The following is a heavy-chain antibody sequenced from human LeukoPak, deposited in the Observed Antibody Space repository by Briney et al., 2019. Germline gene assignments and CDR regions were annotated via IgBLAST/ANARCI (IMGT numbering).Heavy chain of an antibody. CDR2: INTNTGNP. D-gene: IGHD3-10*01. Sequence: ASVKVSCKASGYIFTSYGISWVRQAPGQGLEWMGWINTNTGNPTYAQGFTGRFVFSLDTSVSTAYLQISSLKAEDTAVYYCARSGGSGSYYARYYYYYMDVWGKGTTVTVSS. CDR3: ARSGGSGSYYARYYYYYMDV. CDR1: GYIFTSYG. V-gene: IGHV7-4-1*02. J-gene: IGHJ6*03.